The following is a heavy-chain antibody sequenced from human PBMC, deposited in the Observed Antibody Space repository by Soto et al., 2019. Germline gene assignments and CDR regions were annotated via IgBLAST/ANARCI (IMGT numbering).Heavy chain of an antibody. D-gene: IGHD6-19*01. V-gene: IGHV4-38-2*02. CDR2: IYHSGST. CDR3: ARDPGKQYSSGWYVYYYGMDV. CDR1: GYSISSGYY. Sequence: SETLSLTCAVSGYSISSGYYWGWIRQPPGKGLEWIGSIYHSGSTYYNPSLKSRVTISVDTSKNQFSLKLSSVTAADTAVYYCARDPGKQYSSGWYVYYYGMDVWGQGTTVTVSS. J-gene: IGHJ6*02.